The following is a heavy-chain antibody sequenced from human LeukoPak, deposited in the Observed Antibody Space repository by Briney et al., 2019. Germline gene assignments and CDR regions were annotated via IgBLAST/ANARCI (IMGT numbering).Heavy chain of an antibody. D-gene: IGHD1-26*01. CDR1: GYSISSGYY. J-gene: IGHJ5*02. CDR2: VYHSGST. CDR3: ARHRGSYYPVSWFDP. V-gene: IGHV4-38-2*02. Sequence: PSETLSLICTVSGYSISSGYYWGWVRQPPGKGLEWIGTVYHSGSTYYNPSLRSRVTISVETSKNQFSLKLSSVTAADTAVYYCARHRGSYYPVSWFDPWGQGTLVTVSS.